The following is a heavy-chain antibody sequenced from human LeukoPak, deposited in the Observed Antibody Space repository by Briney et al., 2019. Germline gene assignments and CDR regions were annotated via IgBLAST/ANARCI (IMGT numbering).Heavy chain of an antibody. Sequence: GGPLRLSCAASGFTVSSNYMSWVRQAPGKGLEWVSVIYSGGSTYYADSVKGRFTISRDNSKNTLYLQMNSLRAEDTAVYYCARTISSWNDYWGQGTLVTVSS. CDR1: GFTVSSNY. CDR3: ARTISSWNDY. CDR2: IYSGGST. J-gene: IGHJ4*02. V-gene: IGHV3-53*01. D-gene: IGHD6-13*01.